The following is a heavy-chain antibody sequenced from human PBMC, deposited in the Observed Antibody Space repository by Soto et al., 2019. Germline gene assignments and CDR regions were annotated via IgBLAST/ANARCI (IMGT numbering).Heavy chain of an antibody. CDR1: GFTFSDYY. J-gene: IGHJ6*02. CDR2: ISSSSSYT. CDR3: ARAAYSSGWYHYGMDV. D-gene: IGHD6-19*01. Sequence: QVQLVESGGGLVKPGGSLRLSCAASGFTFSDYYMSWIRQAPGKGLEWVSYISSSSSYTNYADSVKGRFTISRDNAKNSLYLQMNSLRAEDTAVYYCARAAYSSGWYHYGMDVWGQGTKVTVSS. V-gene: IGHV3-11*05.